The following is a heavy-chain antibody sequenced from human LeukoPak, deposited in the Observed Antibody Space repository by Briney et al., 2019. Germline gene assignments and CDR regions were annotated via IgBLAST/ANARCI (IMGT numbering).Heavy chain of an antibody. CDR2: ISGSGTGT. D-gene: IGHD3-22*01. Sequence: PGGSLRLSCAASGFTFRSDAMCWVRQAPGKGLELVLAISGSGTGTYYADSVKGRFTISRDNSKNTLYLQMNSLRAEDTAVYYCEGTYYYDSSDDYWGQGTLVTVSS. V-gene: IGHV3-23*01. J-gene: IGHJ4*02. CDR3: EGTYYYDSSDDY. CDR1: GFTFRSDA.